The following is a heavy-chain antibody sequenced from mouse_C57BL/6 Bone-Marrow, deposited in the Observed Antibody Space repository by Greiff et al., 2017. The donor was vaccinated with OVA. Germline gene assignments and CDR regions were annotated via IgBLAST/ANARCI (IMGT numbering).Heavy chain of an antibody. CDR1: GYTFTSYG. Sequence: QVQLKQSGAELVRPGASVKLSCKASGYTFTSYGISWVKQRTGQGLEWIGEIDPRSGNTYYNAKFKGKATMTADKSSSTAYMELRGLTSEDSAVYFCAKRGAQATWADWGQGTLVTVSA. J-gene: IGHJ3*01. D-gene: IGHD3-2*02. CDR2: IDPRSGNT. CDR3: AKRGAQATWAD. V-gene: IGHV1-81*01.